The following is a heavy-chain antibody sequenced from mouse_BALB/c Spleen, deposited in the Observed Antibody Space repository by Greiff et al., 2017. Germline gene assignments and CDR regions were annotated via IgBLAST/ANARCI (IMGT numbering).Heavy chain of an antibody. CDR2: ISYSGST. CDR3: ARASFDYYAMDY. V-gene: IGHV3-8*02. J-gene: IGHJ4*01. Sequence: EVQLQQSGPSLVKPSQTLSLTCSVTGDSITSGYWNWIRKFPGNKLEYMGYISYSGSTYYNPSLKSRITITRDTSKNQYYLQLNSVTTEDTATYYCARASFDYYAMDYWGQGTSVTVSS. CDR1: GDSITSGY.